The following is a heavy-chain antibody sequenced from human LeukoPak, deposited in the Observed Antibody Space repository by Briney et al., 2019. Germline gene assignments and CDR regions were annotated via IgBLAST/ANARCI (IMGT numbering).Heavy chain of an antibody. V-gene: IGHV1-2*02. J-gene: IGHJ4*02. CDR3: ARDQTPVVVVAATEYDY. CDR2: INPNSGGT. Sequence: ASVKVSCKTSGYTFTGYYVHWVRQAPGQGLEWMGWINPNSGGTNYAQKFQGRVTMTRDTSISTAYMELSRLRSDDTAVYYCARDQTPVVVVAATEYDYWGQGTLVTVSS. D-gene: IGHD2-15*01. CDR1: GYTFTGYY.